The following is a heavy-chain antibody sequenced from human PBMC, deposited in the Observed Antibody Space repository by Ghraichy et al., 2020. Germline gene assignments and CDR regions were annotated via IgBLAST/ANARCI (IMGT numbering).Heavy chain of an antibody. CDR1: GFSLSSSGMS. V-gene: IGHV2-70*13. J-gene: IGHJ3*01. CDR3: ARSEGIVAASIGPEWAFDV. CDR2: IDWYDDK. Sequence: SGPTLVKPTQTLTLTCTFSGFSLSSSGMSVSWIRQPPGKALEWLALIDWYDDKYYNTHLETRLTVSKDTSKNQVVLTMTNMDPVDTATYYCARSEGIVAASIGPEWAFDVWGQGAMVTVSS. D-gene: IGHD1-26*01.